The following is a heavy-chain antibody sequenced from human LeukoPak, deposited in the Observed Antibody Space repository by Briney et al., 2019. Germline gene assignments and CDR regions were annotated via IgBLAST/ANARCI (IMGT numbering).Heavy chain of an antibody. CDR3: ARVLGIFRVVTYFDY. CDR2: IIPIFVTA. D-gene: IGHD3-3*01. V-gene: IGHV1-69*13. J-gene: IGHJ4*02. Sequence: GASVKVSCKASGGTFSSYAISCVRQAPGQGLGWMGGIIPIFVTANYAQKFQGRVTITADESTSTAYMELSSLRSEDTAVYYCARVLGIFRVVTYFDYWGQGTLVTVSS. CDR1: GGTFSSYA.